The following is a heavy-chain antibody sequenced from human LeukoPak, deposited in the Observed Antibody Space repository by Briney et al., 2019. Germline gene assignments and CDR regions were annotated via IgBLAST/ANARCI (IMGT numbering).Heavy chain of an antibody. J-gene: IGHJ4*02. CDR3: ARGPSRNDYVWGSYRSTSAFDY. CDR1: GDSLNNYY. V-gene: IGHV4-59*12. CDR2: IFYTGST. D-gene: IGHD3-16*02. Sequence: SETLSLTCSVAGDSLNNYYWSWIRQPPGKGLEWIGYIFYTGSTNYNPSLKSRVTISVDTSKNQFSLKLSSVTAADTAVYYCARGPSRNDYVWGSYRSTSAFDYWGQGTLVTVSS.